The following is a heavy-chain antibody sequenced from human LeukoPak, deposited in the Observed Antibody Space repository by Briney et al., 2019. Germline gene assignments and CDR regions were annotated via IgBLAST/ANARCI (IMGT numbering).Heavy chain of an antibody. CDR2: IIPILGIA. D-gene: IGHD5-12*01. J-gene: IGHJ5*02. CDR1: GGTFSSYA. CDR3: ARDGRGAATIGNWFDP. Sequence: SVKVSCKASGGTFSSYAISWVRQAPGQGLEWMRRIIPILGIANYAQKFQGRVTITADKSTSTAYMELSSLRSEDTAVYYCARDGRGAATIGNWFDPWGQGTLVTVSS. V-gene: IGHV1-69*04.